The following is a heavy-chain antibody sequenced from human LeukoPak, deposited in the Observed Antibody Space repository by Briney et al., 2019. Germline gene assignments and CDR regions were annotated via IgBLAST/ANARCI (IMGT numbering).Heavy chain of an antibody. CDR1: GFTLSDYY. Sequence: PGGSLRLSCAASGFTLSDYYMSWIRQAPGKGLEWVSYISSSGSTIYYADSVKGRFTISRDNAKNSLYLQMNSLRAEDTAVYYCARHFLGYCSGGSCSFHAFDIWGQGTMVTVSS. J-gene: IGHJ3*02. CDR3: ARHFLGYCSGGSCSFHAFDI. V-gene: IGHV3-11*01. D-gene: IGHD2-15*01. CDR2: ISSSGSTI.